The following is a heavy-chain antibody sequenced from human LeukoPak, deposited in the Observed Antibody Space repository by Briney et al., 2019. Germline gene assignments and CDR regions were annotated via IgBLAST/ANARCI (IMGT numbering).Heavy chain of an antibody. CDR1: GYTFTSYA. D-gene: IGHD5-18*01. V-gene: IGHV1-3*01. CDR3: ARDSSGTAMVY. CDR2: INAGNGNT. J-gene: IGHJ4*02. Sequence: ASVKVSCKASGYTFTSYAMHWVRQAPGERLEWMGWINAGNGNTKYSQKFQGRVTITRDTSASTAYMELSSLRSEDTAVYYCARDSSGTAMVYWGQGTLVTVSS.